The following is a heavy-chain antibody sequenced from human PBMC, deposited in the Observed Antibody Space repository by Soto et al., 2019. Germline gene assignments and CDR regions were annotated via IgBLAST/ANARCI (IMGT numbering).Heavy chain of an antibody. CDR1: GFTFSSYA. V-gene: IGHV3-23*01. J-gene: IGHJ4*02. Sequence: EVQLLESGGGLVQPGGSLRLSCAASGFTFSSYAMSWVRQAPGKGLEWVSAISGSGGSTYYADSVKGRFTISRDKSKNTLYLQMNSLRAEDTAVYYCAKGSWAMVRGSALDYWGQGTLVTVSS. CDR3: AKGSWAMVRGSALDY. CDR2: ISGSGGST. D-gene: IGHD3-10*01.